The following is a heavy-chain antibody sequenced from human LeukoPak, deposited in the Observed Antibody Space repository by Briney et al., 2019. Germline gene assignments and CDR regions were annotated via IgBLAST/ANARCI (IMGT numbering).Heavy chain of an antibody. Sequence: GGSLRLSCAASGFTFSSYWMHWVRQAPGKGLVWVSRINSDGSSTSYADSVKGRFTISRDNAKNTLYLQMNSLRAEDTAVYYCARASTYDYVWGSYRLSWYYYYGMDVWGQGRMVTVSS. CDR2: INSDGSST. V-gene: IGHV3-74*01. CDR3: ARASTYDYVWGSYRLSWYYYYGMDV. D-gene: IGHD3-16*02. J-gene: IGHJ6*02. CDR1: GFTFSSYW.